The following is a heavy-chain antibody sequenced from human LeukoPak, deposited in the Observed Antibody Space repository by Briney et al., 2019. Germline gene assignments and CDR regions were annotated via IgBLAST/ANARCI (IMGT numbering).Heavy chain of an antibody. CDR3: ARENGDYGSARVDY. CDR2: IYYSGST. Sequence: SETLSLTCTVSGGSISSYYWSWIRQPPGKGLEWIGYIYYSGSTNYNPSLKSRVTISVDTSKNQFSLKLSSVTAADTAVYYCARENGDYGSARVDYWGQGTLVTVSS. D-gene: IGHD4-17*01. V-gene: IGHV4-59*01. CDR1: GGSISSYY. J-gene: IGHJ4*02.